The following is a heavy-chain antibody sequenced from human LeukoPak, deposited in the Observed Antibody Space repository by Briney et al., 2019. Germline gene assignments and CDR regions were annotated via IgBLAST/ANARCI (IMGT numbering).Heavy chain of an antibody. Sequence: SETLSLTSTVSGGSINTGDYYWTWIRQPPGKGLEWVGSLFYTGNTYYNPSLKTRVTISIDTSKNQFSLKLSSVTAADTAVYYCARENIVSTRDFDYWGQGTLVTVSS. D-gene: IGHD5/OR15-5a*01. CDR1: GGSINTGDYY. J-gene: IGHJ4*02. V-gene: IGHV4-39*07. CDR3: ARENIVSTRDFDY. CDR2: LFYTGNT.